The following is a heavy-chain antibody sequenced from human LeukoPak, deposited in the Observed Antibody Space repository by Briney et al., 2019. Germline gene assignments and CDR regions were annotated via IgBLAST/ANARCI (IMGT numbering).Heavy chain of an antibody. CDR1: GYTFTSYG. D-gene: IGHD3-22*01. CDR2: ISAYNGNT. Sequence: RASVKVSCTASGYTFTSYGISWVRQAPGQGLEWMGWISAYNGNTNYAQKLQGRVTITADKSTSTAYMELSSLRSEDTAVYYCARGVVVIRGGFHFDYWGQGTLVTVSS. V-gene: IGHV1-18*01. CDR3: ARGVVVIRGGFHFDY. J-gene: IGHJ4*02.